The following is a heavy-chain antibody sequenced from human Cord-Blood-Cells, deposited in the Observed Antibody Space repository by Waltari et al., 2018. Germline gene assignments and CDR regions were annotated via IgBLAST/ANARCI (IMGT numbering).Heavy chain of an antibody. J-gene: IGHJ6*03. V-gene: IGHV4-39*07. CDR1: GGSISSSSYY. CDR2: IYYSGST. CDR3: ARITMVRGVIYYYYYYMDV. Sequence: QLQLQESGPGLVKPSETLSLPYTVSGGSISSSSYYWGWIRKPPGKGLEWIGSIYYSGSTYYNPSLKSRVTISVDTSKNQFSLKLSSVTAADTAVYYCARITMVRGVIYYYYYYMDVWGKGTTVTVSS. D-gene: IGHD3-10*01.